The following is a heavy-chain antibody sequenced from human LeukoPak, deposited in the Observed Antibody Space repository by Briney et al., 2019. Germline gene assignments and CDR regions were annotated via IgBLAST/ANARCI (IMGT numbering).Heavy chain of an antibody. CDR1: GGTFSSYA. V-gene: IGHV1-69*01. Sequence: SVKVSCKASGGTFSSYAISWVRQAPGQGLEWMGGIIPIFGTADYAQKFQGRVTITADESTSTAYMELSSLRSEDTAVYYCARESYCTNGVCYNDAFDIWGQGTMVTVSS. CDR3: ARESYCTNGVCYNDAFDI. J-gene: IGHJ3*02. D-gene: IGHD2-8*01. CDR2: IIPIFGTA.